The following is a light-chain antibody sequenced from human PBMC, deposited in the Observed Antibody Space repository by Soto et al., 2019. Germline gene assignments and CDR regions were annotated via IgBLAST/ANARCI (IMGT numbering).Light chain of an antibody. V-gene: IGKV1-5*03. Sequence: DIQMTQSPSTLSASVGDRVTITCRASQSISTWLAWYQQKAGKAPKLLIYKASSLEGGVPSRFSGSGSGTEFNITISSLQPDDFATYYCQQYNSYSTFGQGTKLEIK. CDR3: QQYNSYST. CDR1: QSISTW. J-gene: IGKJ2*01. CDR2: KAS.